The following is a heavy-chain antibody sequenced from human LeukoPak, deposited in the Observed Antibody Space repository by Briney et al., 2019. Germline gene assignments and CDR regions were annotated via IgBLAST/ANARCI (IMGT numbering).Heavy chain of an antibody. CDR3: ARDWGRRYSSGWYGDFDY. V-gene: IGHV3-30-3*01. CDR2: ISYDGSDK. Sequence: GGSLRLSCAASGFTFSNYAMHWVRQAPGKGLEWVAVISYDGSDKYYADSVKGRFTISRDNSKNTLYLQMNSLRPEDTAVYYCARDWGRRYSSGWYGDFDYWGQGTLVTVSS. J-gene: IGHJ4*02. D-gene: IGHD6-19*01. CDR1: GFTFSNYA.